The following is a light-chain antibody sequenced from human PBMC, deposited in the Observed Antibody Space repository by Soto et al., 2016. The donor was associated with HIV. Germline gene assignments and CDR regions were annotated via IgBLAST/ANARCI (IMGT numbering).Light chain of an antibody. Sequence: DIQMTQSPSSLSASVGDRVTITCQASQDISNSLNWYQQKPGTAPKLLIYDASNLETGVPSRFSGGGSGTDFTFTTSSLQPEDIATYYCQQYDNLPLTFGGGTKVEIK. CDR3: QQYDNLPLT. V-gene: IGKV1-33*01. CDR2: DAS. J-gene: IGKJ4*01. CDR1: QDISNS.